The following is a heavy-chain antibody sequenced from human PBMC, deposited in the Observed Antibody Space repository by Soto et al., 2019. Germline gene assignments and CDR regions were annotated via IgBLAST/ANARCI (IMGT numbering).Heavy chain of an antibody. CDR1: GFTADDYA. J-gene: IGHJ4*02. Sequence: EVQLVESGGGLVQPGRSLRLSCVASGFTADDYALHWVRQAPGKGLEWVSGISSNSDTIHYADSVKGRFTISRDNAKNSLFLQMSSLRPEDTAVYYCAKDMKWGAMTTIHYFDSWGEGTVVTVSS. CDR3: AKDMKWGAMTTIHYFDS. V-gene: IGHV3-9*02. CDR2: ISSNSDTI. D-gene: IGHD4-17*01.